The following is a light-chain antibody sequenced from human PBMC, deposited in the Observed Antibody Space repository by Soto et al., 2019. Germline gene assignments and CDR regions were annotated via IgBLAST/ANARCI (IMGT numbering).Light chain of an antibody. Sequence: DIQMTQSPSSLSASVRDRVTITCRASQSINNILNWYQQKPGKSPKLLMYGATSLESGVPSRFSGSGSGTDFTLTISSLQPEDFATYYCQQTYSTPYTFGQGTKLEIK. J-gene: IGKJ2*01. CDR3: QQTYSTPYT. CDR2: GAT. V-gene: IGKV1-39*01. CDR1: QSINNI.